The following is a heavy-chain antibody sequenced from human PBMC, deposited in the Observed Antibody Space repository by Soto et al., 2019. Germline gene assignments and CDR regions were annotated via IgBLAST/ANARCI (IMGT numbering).Heavy chain of an antibody. J-gene: IGHJ4*02. D-gene: IGHD3-22*01. V-gene: IGHV4-39*07. CDR3: AREGYYDSSGYWRDIDY. Sequence: SETLSLTCTVSGGSISSSSYYWGWIRQPPGKGLEWIGSIYYSGSTYYNPSLKSRVTISVDTSKNQFSLKLSSVTAADTAVYYCAREGYYDSSGYWRDIDYWGQGTLVTVSS. CDR1: GGSISSSSYY. CDR2: IYYSGST.